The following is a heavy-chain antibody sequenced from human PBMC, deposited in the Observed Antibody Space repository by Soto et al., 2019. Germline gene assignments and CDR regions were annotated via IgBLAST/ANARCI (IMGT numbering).Heavy chain of an antibody. CDR3: ARRKHWFDP. Sequence: SEALSLTCTVSGGSISRGGYYWSWIRQHPGKGLEWIGYIYYSGSTYYNPSLKSRVTISVDTSKNQFSLKLSSVTVADTAVYYCARRKHWFDPWGQGTLVTVSS. CDR1: GGSISRGGYY. V-gene: IGHV4-31*03. J-gene: IGHJ5*02. CDR2: IYYSGST.